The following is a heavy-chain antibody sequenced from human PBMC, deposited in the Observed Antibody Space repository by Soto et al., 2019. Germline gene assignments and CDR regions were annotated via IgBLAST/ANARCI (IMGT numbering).Heavy chain of an antibody. J-gene: IGHJ3*02. CDR2: INTDGGSS. CDR1: GFTFSGHW. V-gene: IGHV3-74*03. Sequence: EVQLVESGGDLVQPGGSLRLSCAASGFTFSGHWMHWVRQVPGKGLEWVSRINTDGGSSAYPDSVKGRFTISRDNAKNTPYLQMNGLRAEDTAVYYCAREAGYCSRTSCYRRAFDTWGQGTTVTVSS. D-gene: IGHD2-2*01. CDR3: AREAGYCSRTSCYRRAFDT.